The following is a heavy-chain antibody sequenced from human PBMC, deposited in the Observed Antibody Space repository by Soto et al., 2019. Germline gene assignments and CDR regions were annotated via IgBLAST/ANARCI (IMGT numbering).Heavy chain of an antibody. D-gene: IGHD5-12*01. CDR3: AKDKSGRATINVEVH. Sequence: ESGGGVVQPGGSLRLSCAASGFTFRTYAMSWVRQAPGKGLEWVSGISGSGTSTYYADSVKGRFTISRDTSKNTLYLQMNSLRAEDTAVYFCAKDKSGRATINVEVHWGQGTLVTVSS. J-gene: IGHJ4*02. CDR2: ISGSGTST. CDR1: GFTFRTYA. V-gene: IGHV3-23*01.